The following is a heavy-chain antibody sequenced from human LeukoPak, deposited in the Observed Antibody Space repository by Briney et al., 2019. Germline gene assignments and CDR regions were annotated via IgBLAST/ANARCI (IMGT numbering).Heavy chain of an antibody. CDR1: GYTFTSYG. CDR2: ISAYNGNT. D-gene: IGHD6-6*01. V-gene: IGHV1-18*01. Sequence: GSVTVSCKASGYTFTSYGISWVRQAPGQGLEWMGWISAYNGNTNYAQKLQGRVTMTTDTSTSTAYMELRSLRSEDTAVYYCARSSSSLGAYYYYMDVWGKGTTVTVSS. J-gene: IGHJ6*03. CDR3: ARSSSSLGAYYYYMDV.